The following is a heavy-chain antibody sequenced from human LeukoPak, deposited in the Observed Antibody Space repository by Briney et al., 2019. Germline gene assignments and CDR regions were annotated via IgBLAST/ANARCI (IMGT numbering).Heavy chain of an antibody. V-gene: IGHV3-7*02. J-gene: IGHJ2*01. CDR1: GFTFSSYA. CDR3: RCSGQRNSGWYFDL. D-gene: IGHD2-15*01. Sequence: PGGSLRLSCAASGFTFSSYAMSWVRQAPGKGLEWVANIRQDGSEKYYVDSVKGRFTISRDNTKNSLYLQMNSLRAEDTAVYYCRCSGQRNSGWYFDLWGRGTLVTVSS. CDR2: IRQDGSEK.